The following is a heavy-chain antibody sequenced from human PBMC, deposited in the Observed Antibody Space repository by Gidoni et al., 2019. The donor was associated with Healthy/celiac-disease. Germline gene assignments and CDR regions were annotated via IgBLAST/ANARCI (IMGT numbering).Heavy chain of an antibody. CDR3: AKGTSRGWYEYDAVDI. V-gene: IGHV3-9*01. CDR1: AFAFVAYS. D-gene: IGHD6-19*01. J-gene: IGHJ3*02. CDR2: SSGNSGSI. Sequence: EVQLLESWVCLLHPVRSLLPSCAASAFAFVAYSMQWVRQAPGMGLEWVSGSSGNSGSIGYADSGKGRFTISRDNAKNALYLQMNRLRAEDTDLYYCAKGTSRGWYEYDAVDIWGQGTMVTVSS.